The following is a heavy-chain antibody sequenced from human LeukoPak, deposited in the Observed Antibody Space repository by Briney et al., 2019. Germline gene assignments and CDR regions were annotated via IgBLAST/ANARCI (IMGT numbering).Heavy chain of an antibody. CDR3: ARAGQCGGDCYSLDY. Sequence: PSETLSLTCTVSGGSINGYSWTWIRQPPGKGLEWIGYMYYSGSTNYNPSLKSRVTISVDTSKNQFSPKLRSVTAADTAVYYCARAGQCGGDCYSLDYWGQGTLVTVSS. D-gene: IGHD2-21*02. J-gene: IGHJ4*02. V-gene: IGHV4-59*01. CDR1: GGSINGYS. CDR2: MYYSGST.